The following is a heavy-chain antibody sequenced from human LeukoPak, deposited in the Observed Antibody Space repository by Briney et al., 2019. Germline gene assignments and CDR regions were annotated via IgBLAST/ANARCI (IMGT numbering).Heavy chain of an antibody. J-gene: IGHJ5*02. D-gene: IGHD2-2*01. CDR3: ARGQVPAARGYNWFDP. Sequence: PSETLSVTCAVYGWSFNDYYWNWVRQPPGKGLEWIGEINARGDTNYNPSLKSRVTISVDSSKNQFSLTLTSMIAADTAIYYCARGQVPAARGYNWFDPWGQGTLGNVSA. CDR2: INARGDT. V-gene: IGHV4-34*01. CDR1: GWSFNDYY.